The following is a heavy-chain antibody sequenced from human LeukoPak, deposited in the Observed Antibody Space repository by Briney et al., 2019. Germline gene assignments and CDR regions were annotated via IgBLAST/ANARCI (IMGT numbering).Heavy chain of an antibody. D-gene: IGHD4-23*01. CDR2: IWGWSDYI. CDR3: ARDVGNSNFYYYYHMDV. Sequence: PGGSLRLSRAASQFTFSRYSVNCVREAPGRGLEWVSSIWGWSDYIYSAASVRGRFTISRDHARSSLYLQMHSLRAEDTAVYYCARDVGNSNFYYYYHMDVWGKGTTVTVSS. V-gene: IGHV3-21*01. CDR1: QFTFSRYS. J-gene: IGHJ6*03.